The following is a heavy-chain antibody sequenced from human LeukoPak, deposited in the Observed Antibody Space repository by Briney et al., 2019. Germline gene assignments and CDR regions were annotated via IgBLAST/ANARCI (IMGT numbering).Heavy chain of an antibody. V-gene: IGHV4-38-2*01. Sequence: PSETLSLTCAVSGYSISSGYYWAWIRQPPGKGLEWIGSIYHSGTHYNPYLESRPTISVDTPKNQFSLQLSSVTAADTAVYYCARGDNYYDSSGYLDWGQGTLVTVSS. CDR3: ARGDNYYDSSGYLD. CDR1: GYSISSGYY. CDR2: IYHSGT. J-gene: IGHJ4*02. D-gene: IGHD3-22*01.